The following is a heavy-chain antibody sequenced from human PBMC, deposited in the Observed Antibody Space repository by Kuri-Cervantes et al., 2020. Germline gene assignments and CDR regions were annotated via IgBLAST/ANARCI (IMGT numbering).Heavy chain of an antibody. D-gene: IGHD3-3*01. CDR2: INPSGGST. J-gene: IGHJ4*02. CDR1: GYTFTSYY. Sequence: ASVKVSCKASGYTFTSYYMHWVRQAPGQGLEWMGIINPSGGSTSYAQKFQGRVTMTRDTSTSTVYMELSSLRSEDTAMYYCARVGGIYYNFWSGYSYFDYWGQGTLVTVSS. CDR3: ARVGGIYYNFWSGYSYFDY. V-gene: IGHV1-46*01.